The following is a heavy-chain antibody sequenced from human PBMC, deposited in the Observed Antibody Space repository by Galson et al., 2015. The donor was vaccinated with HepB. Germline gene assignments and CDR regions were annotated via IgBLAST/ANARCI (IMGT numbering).Heavy chain of an antibody. CDR1: GFNFRTYA. CDR3: AKFSVAPYFQY. Sequence: SLRLSCAASGFNFRTYAMSWVRQAPGKGLEWVSSLTGSGGTTYYADSVKGRFNISRDNSKNTVYLQMNSLRAEDTAVYYCAKFSVAPYFQYWGQGTLVTVSS. D-gene: IGHD5/OR15-5a*01. CDR2: LTGSGGTT. V-gene: IGHV3-23*01. J-gene: IGHJ1*01.